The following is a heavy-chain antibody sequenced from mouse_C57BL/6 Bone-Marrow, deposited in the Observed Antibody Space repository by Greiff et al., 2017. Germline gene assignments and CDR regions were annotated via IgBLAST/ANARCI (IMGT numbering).Heavy chain of an antibody. CDR3: AKHEYYGSDWYFDV. CDR2: IWGGGST. CDR1: GFSLTSSG. J-gene: IGHJ1*03. D-gene: IGHD1-1*01. V-gene: IGHV2-9*01. Sequence: VQLQESGPGLVAPSQSLSITCTVSGFSLTSSGVDWVRQPPGKGLEWLGVIWGGGSTNYNSALMSRLSISKDNSKSQVFLKMNSLQTDDTAMYYCAKHEYYGSDWYFDVWGTGTTVTVSS.